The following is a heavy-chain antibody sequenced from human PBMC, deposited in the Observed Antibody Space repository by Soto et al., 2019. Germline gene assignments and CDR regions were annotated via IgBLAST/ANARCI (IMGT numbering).Heavy chain of an antibody. J-gene: IGHJ5*02. D-gene: IGHD1-26*01. CDR1: GGSFSDYY. V-gene: IGHV4-34*01. CDR2: IHLSGRV. Sequence: QVQLQHWGSGLLKPSETLSLTCAIYGGSFSDYYWHWIRQSPGKGLEWIGEIHLSGRVNFTPSLKSRTSLSMDTSRNQFFLTLRSVTAADTAVYFCARTPTRGASAWLDPWGRGHLVTVSS. CDR3: ARTPTRGASAWLDP.